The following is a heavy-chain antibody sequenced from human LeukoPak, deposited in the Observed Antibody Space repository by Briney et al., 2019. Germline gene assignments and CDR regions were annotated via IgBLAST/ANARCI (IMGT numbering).Heavy chain of an antibody. Sequence: GGSLRPSCAASGFTFNNYWLSWVRQAPGKGLEWVANIKTDGSETYYVDAVKGRFTISRDNAKNSLYLQMNNLRVEDTAVYYCVRNLPGAGYWGQGTLVIVSS. CDR3: VRNLPGAGY. V-gene: IGHV3-7*01. D-gene: IGHD3-9*01. CDR1: GFTFNNYW. J-gene: IGHJ4*02. CDR2: IKTDGSET.